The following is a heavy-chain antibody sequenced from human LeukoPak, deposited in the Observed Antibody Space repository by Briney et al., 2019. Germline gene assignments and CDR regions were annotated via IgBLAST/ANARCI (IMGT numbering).Heavy chain of an antibody. V-gene: IGHV1-69*13. D-gene: IGHD6-13*01. CDR2: IIPIFGTS. CDR3: ARDRRQQLENWFDP. Sequence: ASVKVSCKASGGTFSSYAINWVRQAPGQGLEWMGGIIPIFGTSNYAQKFQGRVTITADESTSTAYMELSSLRSEDTAVYYCARDRRQQLENWFDPWGQGTLVTVSS. J-gene: IGHJ5*02. CDR1: GGTFSSYA.